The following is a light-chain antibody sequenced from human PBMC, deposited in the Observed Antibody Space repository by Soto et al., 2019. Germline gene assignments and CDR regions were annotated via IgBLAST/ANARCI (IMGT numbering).Light chain of an antibody. CDR3: AAWDDSLSGPV. CDR1: SSNIGSNT. CDR2: SNN. J-gene: IGLJ3*02. V-gene: IGLV1-44*01. Sequence: QSVLTQPPSASGTPGQRVTISCSGSSSNIGSNTVNWYQQLPGTAPKLLIYSNNQRPSGVPDRFSGSKSGTSASLASSGLQAEEDADYYYAAWDDSLSGPVFGGGTKLTVL.